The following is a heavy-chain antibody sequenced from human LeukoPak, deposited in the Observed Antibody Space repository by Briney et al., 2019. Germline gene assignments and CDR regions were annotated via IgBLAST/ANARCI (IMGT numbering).Heavy chain of an antibody. Sequence: GGSLRLSCVGSGFIYGNYWMHWVRQAPGKGLEWVASVMQDGREKHYVDSVKGRFVISRDNAKNSLYLQMNSLRADDTAVYFCAREGRDLDYWGQGALVTVSS. CDR3: AREGRDLDY. CDR1: GFIYGNYW. J-gene: IGHJ4*02. CDR2: VMQDGREK. V-gene: IGHV3-7*01.